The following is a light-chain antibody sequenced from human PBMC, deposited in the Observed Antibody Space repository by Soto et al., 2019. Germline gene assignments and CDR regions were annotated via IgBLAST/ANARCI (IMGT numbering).Light chain of an antibody. CDR2: GAS. Sequence: IVVTQSPGTLSLYPGERATLSCRASQNVDTNYLAWYQQKPGQAPRIIIFGASGRATGIPDRFSGSGSGTDFTLTISRLEPEDFAMYYCQQYGSLSWTFGQGTKVDIK. CDR3: QQYGSLSWT. CDR1: QNVDTNY. J-gene: IGKJ1*01. V-gene: IGKV3-20*01.